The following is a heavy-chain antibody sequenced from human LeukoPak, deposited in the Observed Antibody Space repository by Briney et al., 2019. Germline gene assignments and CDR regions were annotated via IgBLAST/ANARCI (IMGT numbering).Heavy chain of an antibody. CDR3: AKTRDTYSGFVHYGMDV. V-gene: IGHV3-30*02. CDR2: TAYDGNKK. J-gene: IGHJ6*02. D-gene: IGHD3-10*01. Sequence: GGSLRLSCAASGFTFSSYGMHWVRQGPGKGLEWVTFTAYDGNKKYYADSAKGRFIISRDNPKNTLFLQMNSLRYEDTGVYYCAKTRDTYSGFVHYGMDVWGQGTSVTVSS. CDR1: GFTFSSYG.